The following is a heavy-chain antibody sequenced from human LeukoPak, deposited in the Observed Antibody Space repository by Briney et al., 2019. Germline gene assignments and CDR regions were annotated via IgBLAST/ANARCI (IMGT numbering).Heavy chain of an antibody. CDR2: ISYDGSNK. CDR3: ARGQYYYDSSGYYPRGAFDI. J-gene: IGHJ3*02. V-gene: IGHV3-30*04. CDR1: GFTFSSYA. D-gene: IGHD3-22*01. Sequence: GRSLRLSCAASGFTFSSYAMHWVRQAPGKGLEWVAVISYDGSNKYYADSVKGRFTISRDNSKNTLYLQMNSLRAEDTAVYYCARGQYYYDSSGYYPRGAFDIWGQGTMVTVSS.